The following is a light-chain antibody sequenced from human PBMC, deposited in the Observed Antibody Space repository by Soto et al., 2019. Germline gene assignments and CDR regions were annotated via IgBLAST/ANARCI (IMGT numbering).Light chain of an antibody. CDR1: SSNIGSNT. J-gene: IGLJ2*01. CDR3: AAWDDSLNGVV. CDR2: SNN. Sequence: QSVLTQPPSASGTPGQRVTISCSGSSSNIGSNTVNWYQQLPGTAPKLLIYSNNQRPSGVPDRFSGSKSGTSGSLAISGLQSEDGADYYCAAWDDSLNGVVFGGGTKVTVL. V-gene: IGLV1-44*01.